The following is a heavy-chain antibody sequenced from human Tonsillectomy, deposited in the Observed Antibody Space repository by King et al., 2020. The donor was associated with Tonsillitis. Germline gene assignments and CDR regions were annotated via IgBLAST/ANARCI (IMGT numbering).Heavy chain of an antibody. CDR1: GYTFITYG. V-gene: IGHV1-18*04. J-gene: IGHJ5*02. CDR3: ARDPSAARLEGNNWFGA. Sequence: VQLVQSGTEVKKPGASVKVSCKASGYTFITYGINWVRQAPGQGLEWMGWISGYKGYTNYAQKFQDRVTLTTDTATSTAYMELRSLRSDDTAMYYCARDPSAARLEGNNWFGAWGQGTLLTVSS. D-gene: IGHD6-6*01. CDR2: ISGYKGYT.